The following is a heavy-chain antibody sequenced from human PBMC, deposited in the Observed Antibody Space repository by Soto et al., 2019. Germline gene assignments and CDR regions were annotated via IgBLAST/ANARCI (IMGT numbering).Heavy chain of an antibody. CDR1: GFTFSNAW. CDR2: IKSKTDGGTT. V-gene: IGHV3-15*01. D-gene: IGHD6-13*01. CDR3: TTDIAAAGGDYYYYMDV. Sequence: GGSLRLSCAASGFTFSNAWMSWVRQAPGKGLEWVGRIKSKTDGGTTDYAAPVKGRFTISRDDSKNTLYLQMNSLKTEDTAVYYCTTDIAAAGGDYYYYMDVWGKGTTVTVSS. J-gene: IGHJ6*03.